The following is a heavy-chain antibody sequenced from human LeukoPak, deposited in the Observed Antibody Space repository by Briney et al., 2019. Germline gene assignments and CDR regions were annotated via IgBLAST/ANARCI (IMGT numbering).Heavy chain of an antibody. CDR1: GGPISNYQ. V-gene: IGHV4-59*12. Sequence: PSETLSLTCTLSGGPISNYQWSWIRQPPGKGLEWIGNIYYSGTANYNPSLKSRVIISVDTSKNQFSLKLSSVTAADTAVYYCASRTFDSSGYNFDYWGQGTLVTVSS. CDR2: IYYSGTA. J-gene: IGHJ4*02. D-gene: IGHD3-22*01. CDR3: ASRTFDSSGYNFDY.